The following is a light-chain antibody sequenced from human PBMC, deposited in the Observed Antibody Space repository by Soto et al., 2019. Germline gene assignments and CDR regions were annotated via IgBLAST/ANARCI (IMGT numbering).Light chain of an antibody. J-gene: IGLJ3*02. Sequence: QSVLTQPPSVSGAPGQRVTISCTGSSSNIGAGFDVCWYQQLPGTAPKLLIYANSNRPSGVPDRFSASKSGTSASLAITGLQTQDEADCYCQSYDSSLGAYWVFGGGTKLTVL. CDR1: SSNIGAGFD. CDR2: ANS. CDR3: QSYDSSLGAYWV. V-gene: IGLV1-40*01.